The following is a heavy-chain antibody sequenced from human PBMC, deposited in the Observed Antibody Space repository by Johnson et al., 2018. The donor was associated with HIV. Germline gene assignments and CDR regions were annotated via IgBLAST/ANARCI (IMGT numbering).Heavy chain of an antibody. CDR1: GFTFSSYG. J-gene: IGHJ3*02. CDR3: AKDTIAGVKGDSLI. D-gene: IGHD3-9*01. V-gene: IGHV3-30*02. Sequence: QVQLVESCGGVVQPGRSLRLSCAASGFTFSSYGMHWVRQAPGKGLEWVAFIRYDGSNKYYADSVKGRFTISRDNSKNTLYLQMNSLRAEDTAVYYCAKDTIAGVKGDSLIWGQGTMVTVSS. CDR2: IRYDGSNK.